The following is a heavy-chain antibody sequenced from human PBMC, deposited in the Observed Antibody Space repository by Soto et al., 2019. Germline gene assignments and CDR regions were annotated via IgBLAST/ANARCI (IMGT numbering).Heavy chain of an antibody. CDR3: ATRPNYDILTGYYKYDAFDV. J-gene: IGHJ3*01. Sequence: EVQLLESGGGLVQPGGSLRLSCAASGFTFSSYGMGWVRQAPGKGLDWVSSLSGSGGSTFYADSVKGRFTISRDNFNNILYLQMNGLRAEDTAVYYCATRPNYDILTGYYKYDAFDVWGQGTMVTVSS. D-gene: IGHD3-9*01. V-gene: IGHV3-23*01. CDR2: LSGSGGST. CDR1: GFTFSSYG.